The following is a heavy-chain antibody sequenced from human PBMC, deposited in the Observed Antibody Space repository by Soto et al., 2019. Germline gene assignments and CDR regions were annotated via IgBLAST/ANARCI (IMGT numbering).Heavy chain of an antibody. CDR2: INDDGSST. Sequence: RRLSCAASGFTFSMYWMHWVRQVPGKGPEWVSRINDDGSSTNYADSVKGRFTISRDNAKNTLYLQMNDLRAEDTAVYYCTRGPRSNSTGKGAFWGQGTLVTVSS. CDR3: TRGPRSNSTGKGAF. J-gene: IGHJ4*02. V-gene: IGHV3-74*01. D-gene: IGHD1-1*01. CDR1: GFTFSMYW.